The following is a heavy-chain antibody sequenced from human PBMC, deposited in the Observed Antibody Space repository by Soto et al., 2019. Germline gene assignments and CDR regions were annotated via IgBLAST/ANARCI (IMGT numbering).Heavy chain of an antibody. CDR3: ARGQWGLDV. J-gene: IGHJ6*02. CDR2: IKQDGSEK. CDR1: GFTFSSYL. D-gene: IGHD6-19*01. Sequence: GGSLRLSCAASGFTFSSYLISWVRQVPGKGLEWVAKIKQDGSEKYYVDSVKGRFTISRDNAKNSLYLQMNSLRAEDTAVYYCARGQWGLDVWGQGTTVTVSS. V-gene: IGHV3-7*01.